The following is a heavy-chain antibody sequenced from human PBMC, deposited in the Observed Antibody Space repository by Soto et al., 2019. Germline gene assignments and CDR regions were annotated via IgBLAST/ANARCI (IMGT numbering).Heavy chain of an antibody. CDR3: ARYCSSTSCYTSGGYYYGMDV. CDR2: ISSSGSTI. CDR1: GFTFSSYE. J-gene: IGHJ6*02. D-gene: IGHD2-2*02. V-gene: IGHV3-48*03. Sequence: PGGSLRLSCAASGFTFSSYEMNWVRQAPGKRLEWVSYISSSGSTIYYADSVKGRFTISRDNAKNSLYLQMNSLRAEDTAVYYCARYCSSTSCYTSGGYYYGMDVWGQGTTVTVSS.